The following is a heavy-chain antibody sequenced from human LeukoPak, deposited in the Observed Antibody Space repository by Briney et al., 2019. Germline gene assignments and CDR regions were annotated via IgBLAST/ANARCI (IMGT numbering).Heavy chain of an antibody. D-gene: IGHD3-3*01. J-gene: IGHJ4*02. Sequence: SVKVSCKASGGTFSSYAISWVRQAPGQGVEWMGRIIPIFGTANYAQKFQGSVTIIADEPPSTAYMELSSLRYEDTAVYYCARASSPEWLSLFDYWGQGTLVTVSS. CDR2: IIPIFGTA. V-gene: IGHV1-69*13. CDR1: GGTFSSYA. CDR3: ARASSPEWLSLFDY.